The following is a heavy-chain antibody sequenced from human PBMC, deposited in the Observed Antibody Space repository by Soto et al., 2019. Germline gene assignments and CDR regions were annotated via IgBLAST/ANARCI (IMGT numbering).Heavy chain of an antibody. D-gene: IGHD6-19*01. J-gene: IGHJ4*02. CDR3: ARGWISAVAGTFDY. CDR2: IWYDGSNK. CDR1: GFTFSSYG. V-gene: IGHV3-33*01. Sequence: PGGSLRLSWAASGFTFSSYGMHWVRQATGKGLEWVAVIWYDGSNKYYADSVKGRFTISRDNSKNTLYLQMNSLGAEDTVVYYCARGWISAVAGTFDYWGQGTLVTVSS.